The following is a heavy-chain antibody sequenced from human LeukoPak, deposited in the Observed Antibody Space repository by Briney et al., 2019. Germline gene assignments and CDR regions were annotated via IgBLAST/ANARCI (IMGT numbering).Heavy chain of an antibody. CDR2: INPNSGGT. CDR3: ARAYVVPAAGYYFDY. V-gene: IGHV1-2*02. D-gene: IGHD2-2*01. Sequence: HGASVKVSCKASGGTFSSYAISWVRQAPGQGLEWMGWINPNSGGTNYAQKFQGRVTMTRDTSISTAYMELSRLRSDDTAVYYCARAYVVPAAGYYFDYWGQGTLVTVSS. CDR1: GGTFSSYA. J-gene: IGHJ4*02.